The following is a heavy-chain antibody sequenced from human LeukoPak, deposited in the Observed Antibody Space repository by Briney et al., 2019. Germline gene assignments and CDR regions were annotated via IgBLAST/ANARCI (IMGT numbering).Heavy chain of an antibody. V-gene: IGHV3-30*02. J-gene: IGHJ4*02. Sequence: GGSLRLSCAASGFTFSSYGMHWVRQAPGKGLEWVAFIRYDGSNKYYADSVKGRFTISRDNSKNTLYLQMNSLRAEDTAVYYCARLPTFYSSSWCEVKTEVDYWGQGTLVTVSS. CDR1: GFTFSSYG. CDR2: IRYDGSNK. CDR3: ARLPTFYSSSWCEVKTEVDY. D-gene: IGHD6-13*01.